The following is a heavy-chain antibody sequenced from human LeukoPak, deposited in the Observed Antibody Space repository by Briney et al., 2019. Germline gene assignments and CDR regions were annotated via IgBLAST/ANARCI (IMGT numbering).Heavy chain of an antibody. CDR2: INPSGGST. V-gene: IGHV1-46*01. CDR1: GYSFTSYY. CDR3: ARGSIAGATFAYFDY. Sequence: ASGEVSCKASGYSFTSYYLHWVRQAPGQGLEWRGIINPSGGSTSYAQKFQGRVTMTRDMSTSTVYMELSSLTSEDTAVYYCARGSIAGATFAYFDYWGQGTLVTVSS. D-gene: IGHD1-26*01. J-gene: IGHJ4*02.